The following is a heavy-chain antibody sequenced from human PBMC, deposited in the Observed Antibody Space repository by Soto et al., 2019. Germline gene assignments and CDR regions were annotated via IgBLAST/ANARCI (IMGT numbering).Heavy chain of an antibody. CDR3: AAGGGLPRYY. CDR2: IYHSGST. V-gene: IGHV4-30-2*01. CDR1: GGSISSGGYS. D-gene: IGHD5-12*01. J-gene: IGHJ4*02. Sequence: HLQLQESGSGLVKPSQTLSLTCAVSGGSISSGGYSWSWIRQPPGKGLEWIGYIYHSGSTYYNPSLKGRFTISVDQSKNQFSLALSSVATADKAVYYCAAGGGLPRYYWGQGILVTFSS.